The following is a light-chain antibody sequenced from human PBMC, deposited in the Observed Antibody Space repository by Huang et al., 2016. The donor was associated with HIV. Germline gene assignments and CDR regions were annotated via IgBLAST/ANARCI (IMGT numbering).Light chain of an antibody. CDR3: QQSYSTPSTWT. CDR1: QSISSY. V-gene: IGKV1-39*01. J-gene: IGKJ1*01. CDR2: AAS. Sequence: DIQMTQSPSSLSASVGDRVTITCRASQSISSYLNWYQQKPGKAPKLLIYAASSLQSGVPSRFSGSGAGTDFTRTISSLQPEDFATYYCQQSYSTPSTWTFGQGTKVEIK.